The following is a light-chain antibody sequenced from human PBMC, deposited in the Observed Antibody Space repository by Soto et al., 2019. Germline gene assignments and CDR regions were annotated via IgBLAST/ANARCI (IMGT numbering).Light chain of an antibody. CDR1: QSVSSN. Sequence: EIVMTQSPATLSVSPGERATLSCRASQSVSSNLAWYQQKPGQAPRLLIYGASTRATGIPARFSGSGSGTEFTLTISSLQSEDFAGYYCQQYNTWWTFGQGTKVEIK. J-gene: IGKJ1*01. V-gene: IGKV3-15*01. CDR3: QQYNTWWT. CDR2: GAS.